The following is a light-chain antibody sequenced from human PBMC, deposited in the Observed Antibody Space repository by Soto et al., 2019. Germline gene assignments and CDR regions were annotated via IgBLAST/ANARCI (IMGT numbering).Light chain of an antibody. CDR3: NSYTSSSTSYV. CDR1: SSDVGAYNF. CDR2: DVN. J-gene: IGLJ1*01. V-gene: IGLV2-14*01. Sequence: QSVLTQPASVSGSPGQSITSSCTGTSSDVGAYNFVSWYQQHPGKAPKLMIYDVNNRPSGVSDRFSGSKSGNTASLTISGLRAEDEADYYCNSYTSSSTSYVFGTGTKVTVL.